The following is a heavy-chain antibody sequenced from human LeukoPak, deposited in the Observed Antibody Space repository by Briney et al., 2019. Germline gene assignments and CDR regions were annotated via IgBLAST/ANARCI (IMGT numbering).Heavy chain of an antibody. J-gene: IGHJ6*02. V-gene: IGHV1-18*01. D-gene: IGHD2-21*02. Sequence: ASVKVSCKASGYTFTSYGISWVRQAPGQGLEWMGWISAYNGNTNYAQKLQGRVTMTTDTSTSTAYMELRSLRSDDTAVYYCAREVVVTAMAHYYYYGMDVWGQGTTVTVSS. CDR3: AREVVVTAMAHYYYYGMDV. CDR1: GYTFTSYG. CDR2: ISAYNGNT.